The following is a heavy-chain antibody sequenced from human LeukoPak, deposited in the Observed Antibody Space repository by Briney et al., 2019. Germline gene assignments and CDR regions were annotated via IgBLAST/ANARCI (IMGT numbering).Heavy chain of an antibody. CDR3: ARGWIYSYGYNYFDY. D-gene: IGHD5-18*01. V-gene: IGHV4-34*01. CDR1: GFTFSNAW. Sequence: GSLRLSCATSGFTFSNAWMNWVRQPPGKGLEWIGEINHSGSTNYNPSLKSRVTISVDTSKNQFSLKLSSVTAADTAVYYCARGWIYSYGYNYFDYWGQGTLVTVSS. J-gene: IGHJ4*02. CDR2: INHSGST.